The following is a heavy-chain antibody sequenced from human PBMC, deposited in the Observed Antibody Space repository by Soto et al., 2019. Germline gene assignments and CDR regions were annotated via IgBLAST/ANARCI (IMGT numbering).Heavy chain of an antibody. J-gene: IGHJ4*02. CDR3: ARGSGGGFHD. D-gene: IGHD1-26*01. Sequence: QVQLVQSGAEVKKPGSSVKVSCKASGGTFSTYIINWVRQAPGQGLEWMGRIIPVLGIANYAQKFQGRVTITADKSTGTADMDLSSMRSEDTAIYYCARGSGGGFHDWGQATLVTVSA. CDR2: IIPVLGIA. V-gene: IGHV1-69*02. CDR1: GGTFSTYI.